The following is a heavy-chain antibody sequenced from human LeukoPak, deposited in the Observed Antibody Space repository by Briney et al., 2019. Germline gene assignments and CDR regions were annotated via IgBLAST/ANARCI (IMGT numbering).Heavy chain of an antibody. V-gene: IGHV1-18*01. CDR2: ISAYNGNT. Sequence: ASVKVSCKASGYTFTSYGISWVRQAPGQGLEWMGWISAYNGNTNYAQKLQGRVTMTTDTSTSTAYMELRSLRSDDTAVYYCARGPPSVLRYFDWYPDPNYYMDVWGKGTTVTISS. CDR3: ARGPPSVLRYFDWYPDPNYYMDV. D-gene: IGHD3-9*01. J-gene: IGHJ6*03. CDR1: GYTFTSYG.